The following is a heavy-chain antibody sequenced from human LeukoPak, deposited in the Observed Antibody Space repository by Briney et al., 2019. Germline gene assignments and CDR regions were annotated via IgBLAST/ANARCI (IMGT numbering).Heavy chain of an antibody. CDR2: ISSSGGST. V-gene: IGHV3-23*01. Sequence: PGGSLRLSCAASGFTFSSYSMNWVRQAPGKGLEWVSSISSSGGSTYYVDSVKGRFTISRDNSKNTLYLQMNSLRAEDTAVYYCAESPMSRVTTGGFDFWGQGTLVTVSS. D-gene: IGHD4-17*01. CDR3: AESPMSRVTTGGFDF. J-gene: IGHJ4*02. CDR1: GFTFSSYS.